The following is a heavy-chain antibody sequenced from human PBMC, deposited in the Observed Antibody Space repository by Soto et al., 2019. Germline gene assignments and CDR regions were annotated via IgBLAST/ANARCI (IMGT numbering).Heavy chain of an antibody. CDR1: GFTFSAFG. V-gene: IGHV3-23*01. D-gene: IGHD5-12*01. J-gene: IGHJ4*02. CDR2: IVGSDAKT. Sequence: GGSLRLSCEASGFTFSAFGMHWVRQAPGQGLEWVATIVGSDAKTHYADSVKGRFSISRDTSRNTVYLQMNNLRADDTAIYYCAKWTYLDFWGQGTRVTVSS. CDR3: AKWTYLDF.